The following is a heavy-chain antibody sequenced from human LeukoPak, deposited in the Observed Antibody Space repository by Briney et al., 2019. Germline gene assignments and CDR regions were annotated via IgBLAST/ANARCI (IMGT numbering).Heavy chain of an antibody. D-gene: IGHD4-23*01. CDR1: GFAFSSYG. Sequence: AGGSLRLSCAASGFAFSSYGMYWVRQAPGKGLEWVSYISFSGSRVHYADSVKGRFTISRDNLKTTLFLQMNSLRPEDTAVYYCAKPTVGSPTAAGLDYWGQGTLVTVSS. V-gene: IGHV3-30*02. CDR2: ISFSGSRV. CDR3: AKPTVGSPTAAGLDY. J-gene: IGHJ4*02.